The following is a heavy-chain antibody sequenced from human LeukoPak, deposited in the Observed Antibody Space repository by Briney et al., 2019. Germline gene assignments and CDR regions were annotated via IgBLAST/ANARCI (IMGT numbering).Heavy chain of an antibody. V-gene: IGHV3-48*03. CDR3: AREVLVGTDRNPFDY. D-gene: IGHD1-26*01. Sequence: GGSLRLSCAASGFTFSSYEMNWVRQAPGKGLEWVSYISSSGSTIYYADSVKGRFTISRDNAKNSLYLQMNSLRAEDTAVYYCAREVLVGTDRNPFDYWGQGTLVTVSS. CDR1: GFTFSSYE. J-gene: IGHJ4*02. CDR2: ISSSGSTI.